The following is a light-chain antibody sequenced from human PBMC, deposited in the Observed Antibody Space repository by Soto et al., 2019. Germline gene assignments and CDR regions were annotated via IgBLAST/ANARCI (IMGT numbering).Light chain of an antibody. CDR3: QHRSSWPT. V-gene: IGKV3-11*01. Sequence: LLTQSPATLSLSPGESATLSCRASQTVSSQLAWYQQKPGQAPRLLIYDASKRATGVPGRFSGSGSGTDFTLTTSSLEPDDFGVYYCQHRSSWPTFGQGTRVEIK. CDR1: QTVSSQ. J-gene: IGKJ1*01. CDR2: DAS.